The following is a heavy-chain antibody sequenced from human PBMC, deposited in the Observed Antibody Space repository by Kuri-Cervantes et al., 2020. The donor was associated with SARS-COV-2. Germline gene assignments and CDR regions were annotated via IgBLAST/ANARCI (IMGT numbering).Heavy chain of an antibody. CDR1: GGSIKNYF. J-gene: IGHJ5*02. Sequence: SETLSLTCTVSGGSIKNYFWTWIRQSPGKGLEWIGHIYSTGATNYNPSLKSRVAISLDTSKSQSSLKLNSVTAADTALYYCARGGTYYYDRSGFDWFDPWGQGTLVTVSS. CDR2: IYSTGAT. D-gene: IGHD3-22*01. CDR3: ARGGTYYYDRSGFDWFDP. V-gene: IGHV4-59*01.